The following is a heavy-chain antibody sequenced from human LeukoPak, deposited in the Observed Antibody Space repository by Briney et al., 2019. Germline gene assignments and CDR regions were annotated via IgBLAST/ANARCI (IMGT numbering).Heavy chain of an antibody. V-gene: IGHV3-48*01. CDR1: GFVFSTYS. CDR3: ARVQSRKWYFDY. CDR2: IRSDSSII. D-gene: IGHD2-8*01. J-gene: IGHJ4*02. Sequence: GGSLRLSCAASGFVFSTYSMNWVRQAPGKGLEWVSYIRSDSSIIYYADSVKGRFTISRDNGKNSLYLQMNSLRAEDTAVYFCARVQSRKWYFDYLGQGTKVSDSS.